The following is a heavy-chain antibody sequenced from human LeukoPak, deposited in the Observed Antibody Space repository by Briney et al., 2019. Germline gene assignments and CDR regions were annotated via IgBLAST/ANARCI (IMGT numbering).Heavy chain of an antibody. J-gene: IGHJ4*02. CDR1: GYSISSGYF. Sequence: SETLSLTCAVPGYSISSGYFWGWIRQPPGKGLEWIGGIYHSGSTYYNPSLKSRVTISVDTSKNQFSLKVNSVTAADTAVYYCARLTTTAPEDFWGQGTLVTVSS. V-gene: IGHV4-38-2*01. CDR3: ARLTTTAPEDF. D-gene: IGHD4-11*01. CDR2: IYHSGST.